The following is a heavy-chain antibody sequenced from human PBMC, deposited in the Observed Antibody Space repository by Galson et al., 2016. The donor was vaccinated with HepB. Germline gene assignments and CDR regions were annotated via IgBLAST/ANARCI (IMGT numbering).Heavy chain of an antibody. CDR1: GFTFSSYA. V-gene: IGHV3-23*01. J-gene: IGHJ6*04. Sequence: SCAASGFTFSSYAMTWVRQAPGRGLEWVSGISGGATATYNADSVKGRFAISRDNSKNTLFLQMNNLRAEDTALYYCAKVTRPGISAPRYGMDVWGKGTPVTVSS. D-gene: IGHD6-13*01. CDR2: ISGGATAT. CDR3: AKVTRPGISAPRYGMDV.